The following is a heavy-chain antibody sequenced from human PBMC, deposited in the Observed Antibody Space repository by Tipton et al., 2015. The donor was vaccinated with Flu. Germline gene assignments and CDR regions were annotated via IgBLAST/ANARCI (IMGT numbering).Heavy chain of an antibody. J-gene: IGHJ4*02. CDR3: ARDYFTVMKGGSADY. CDR1: GGTFDTYS. Sequence: QSGAEVKKPGSSVRVSCKASGGTFDTYSITWVRQAPGQGLEWMGGVNPFFGPPQYAQKFQDRLTIDADDSTNTAYMELRSLRSDDTAVYYCARDYFTVMKGGSADYWGQGTLVTVSS. V-gene: IGHV1-69*01. D-gene: IGHD4-17*01. CDR2: VNPFFGPP.